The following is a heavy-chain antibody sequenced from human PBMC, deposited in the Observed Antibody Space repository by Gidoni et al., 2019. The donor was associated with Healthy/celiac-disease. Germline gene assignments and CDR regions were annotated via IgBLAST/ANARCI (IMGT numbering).Heavy chain of an antibody. CDR2: IKQEGSEK. Sequence: EVQLVESGGGLVQPGGSLRLSCAASGFTFSSYWKSWVRQAPGKGVEWVANIKQEGSEKYYVDSVKGRFTISRDNAKNSLYLQMNSLRAEDTAVYYCARRVVVVAATPNAFDIWGQGTMVTVSS. CDR3: ARRVVVVAATPNAFDI. V-gene: IGHV3-7*04. D-gene: IGHD2-15*01. J-gene: IGHJ3*02. CDR1: GFTFSSYW.